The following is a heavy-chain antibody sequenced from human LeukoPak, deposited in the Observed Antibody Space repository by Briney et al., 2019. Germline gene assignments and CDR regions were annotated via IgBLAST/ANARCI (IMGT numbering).Heavy chain of an antibody. V-gene: IGHV3-13*01. CDR1: GFTFSSFD. D-gene: IGHD1-1*01. CDR2: IGTASDT. J-gene: IGHJ6*03. Sequence: QPGGSLRLSCAASGFTFSSFDMHWVRQPTGQGLEWVSTIGTASDTYYPGSVEGRFTLSRDNAKNSLYLQMNSLTAGDTAVYYCARGPPRGKYYYMDVWGKGTTVTVS. CDR3: ARGPPRGKYYYMDV.